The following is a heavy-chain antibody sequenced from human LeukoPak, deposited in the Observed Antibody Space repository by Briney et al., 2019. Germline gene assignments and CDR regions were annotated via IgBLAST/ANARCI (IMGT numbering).Heavy chain of an antibody. Sequence: GGSLRLSCAAYGNYWMHWVRHAPGKGLVWVSNINSDGSWTTYVDSVKGRFTISKDNAKNMVYLQMNNLRAEDTAVYYCVSFYETYWGRGTLVTVSS. J-gene: IGHJ4*02. V-gene: IGHV3-74*01. CDR2: INSDGSWT. D-gene: IGHD2-2*01. CDR1: GNYW. CDR3: VSFYETY.